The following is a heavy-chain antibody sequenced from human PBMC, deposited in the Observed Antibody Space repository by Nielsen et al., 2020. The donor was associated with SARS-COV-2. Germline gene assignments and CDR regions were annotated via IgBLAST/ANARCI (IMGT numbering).Heavy chain of an antibody. CDR2: ISYDGSNK. CDR3: AKDQFYGDSFYYYYYGMDV. CDR1: GFTFSSYG. J-gene: IGHJ6*02. D-gene: IGHD4-17*01. Sequence: GESLKISCAASGFTFSSYGMHWVRQAPGKGLEWVAVISYDGSNKYYADSVKDRFTISRDNSKNTLYLQMNSLRAEDTAVYYCAKDQFYGDSFYYYYYGMDVWGQGTTVTVSS. V-gene: IGHV3-30*18.